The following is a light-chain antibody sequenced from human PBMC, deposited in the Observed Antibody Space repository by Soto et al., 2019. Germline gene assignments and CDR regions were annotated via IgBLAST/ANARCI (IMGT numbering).Light chain of an antibody. CDR1: QSVSSSY. J-gene: IGKJ5*01. CDR3: QQYGTLIT. V-gene: IGKV3-20*01. CDR2: GAS. Sequence: EIVLTQSPDTLSLSPGERVTLSCRDSQSVSSSYLAWYQQKPGQAPRLLIHGASSRATGIPDRFSGSGSGADFTLTISRLEPEDFAVYYCQQYGTLITFGQGTRLEIK.